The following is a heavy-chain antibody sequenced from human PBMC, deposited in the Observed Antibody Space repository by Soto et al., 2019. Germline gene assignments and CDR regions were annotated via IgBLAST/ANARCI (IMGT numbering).Heavy chain of an antibody. CDR1: GGTFSSYA. CDR2: IIPIFGTA. J-gene: IGHJ5*02. Sequence: GASVKVSCKASGGTFSSYAISWVRQAPGQGLEWMGGIIPIFGTANYAQKFQGRVTITADESTSTAYMELSSLRSEDTAVYYCARENHGIAAAGDWFDPWGQVTLVTVSS. V-gene: IGHV1-69*13. CDR3: ARENHGIAAAGDWFDP. D-gene: IGHD6-13*01.